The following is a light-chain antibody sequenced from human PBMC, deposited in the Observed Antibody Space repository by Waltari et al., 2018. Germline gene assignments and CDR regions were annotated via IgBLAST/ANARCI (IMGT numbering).Light chain of an antibody. J-gene: IGKJ3*01. CDR2: WAS. V-gene: IGKV4-1*01. CDR3: QQYYSTPVT. CDR1: QSILYSSNNKNY. Sequence: DIMMTQSPDSLAVSLGERATINCKSSQSILYSSNNKNYLAWYQQKPVQPPKLLIYWASTRESVVPDRFSGSGSGTDFTLTISSLQAEDVAVYYCQQYYSTPVTFGPGTKVDIK.